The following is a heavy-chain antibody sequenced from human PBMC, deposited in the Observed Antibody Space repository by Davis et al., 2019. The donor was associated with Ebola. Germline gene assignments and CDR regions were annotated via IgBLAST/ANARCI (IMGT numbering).Heavy chain of an antibody. D-gene: IGHD2-2*01. CDR1: GFTFSNYA. CDR3: VKTRGNIVVVPAAAYFDS. CDR2: ISSNGGST. V-gene: IGHV3-64D*08. Sequence: GESLRLSCSASGFTFSNYAMNWVRQAPGKGLEYVSTISSNGGSTFYADSVKGRFTVSSDNSKNILFLQMSSLKPEDTALYYCVKTRGNIVVVPAAAYFDSWGQGTPVTVSS. J-gene: IGHJ4*02.